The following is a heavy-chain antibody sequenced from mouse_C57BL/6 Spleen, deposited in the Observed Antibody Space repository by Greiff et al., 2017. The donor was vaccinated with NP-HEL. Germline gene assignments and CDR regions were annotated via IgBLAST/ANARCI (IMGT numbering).Heavy chain of an antibody. D-gene: IGHD2-4*01. Sequence: VQVVESGPELVKPGASVKLSCKASGYTFTSYDINWVKQRPGQGLEWIGWIYPRDGSTKYNEKFKGKATLTVDTSSSTAYMELHSLTSEVSAVYFCARDDYDGYYAMDYWGQGTSVTVSS. J-gene: IGHJ4*01. V-gene: IGHV1-85*01. CDR2: IYPRDGST. CDR3: ARDDYDGYYAMDY. CDR1: GYTFTSYD.